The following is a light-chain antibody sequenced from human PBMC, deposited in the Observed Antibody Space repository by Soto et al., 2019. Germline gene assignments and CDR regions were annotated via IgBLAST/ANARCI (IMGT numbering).Light chain of an antibody. Sequence: EIVMTQSPATLSLSPGERVTLSCRASQTISSNLAWFQQKSGQAPRLLIYGAFKRATGVPARFSGSGSGTEFTLTISSLQSEDSAVYYCQQYYNWPPEYTFGQGTKVQIK. J-gene: IGKJ2*01. CDR3: QQYYNWPPEYT. CDR2: GAF. CDR1: QTISSN. V-gene: IGKV3-15*01.